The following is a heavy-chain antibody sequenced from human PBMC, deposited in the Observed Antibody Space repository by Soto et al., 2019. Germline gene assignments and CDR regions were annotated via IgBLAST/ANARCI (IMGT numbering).Heavy chain of an antibody. V-gene: IGHV1-18*04. CDR1: GYTFSSNG. D-gene: IGHD6-19*01. CDR2: ISTFNGNA. Sequence: QVQLVQSGAEVKKPGASVKVSCKASGYTFSSNGVSWVRQAPGQVLEWMGWISTFNGNAHYSQKFQGRVTMSTDTSTNTAYMDLTSLSSDDTAVYYCARLHGYSSGWYDYWSQGTLVTVSS. CDR3: ARLHGYSSGWYDY. J-gene: IGHJ4*02.